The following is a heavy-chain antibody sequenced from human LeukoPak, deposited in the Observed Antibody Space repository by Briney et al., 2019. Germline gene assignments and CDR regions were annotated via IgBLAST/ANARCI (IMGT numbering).Heavy chain of an antibody. D-gene: IGHD1-26*01. CDR3: ANFLWELLGRGGSYYFDY. CDR1: GLTVSSNY. J-gene: IGHJ4*02. CDR2: IYSGGST. Sequence: GGSMRLSCAASGLTVSSNYMSWVRQAPGKVLEWVSVIYSGGSTYYADSVKGRFTISRDNSKNTLYLQMNTLRAEVTAVYYYANFLWELLGRGGSYYFDYWGEGAVVTVSS. V-gene: IGHV3-53*01.